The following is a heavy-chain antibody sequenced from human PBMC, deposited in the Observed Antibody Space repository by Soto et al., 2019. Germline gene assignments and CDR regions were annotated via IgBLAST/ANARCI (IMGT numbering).Heavy chain of an antibody. J-gene: IGHJ6*03. CDR3: ARGRYSKHPYYYYYMDV. CDR2: INHSGST. CDR1: GGSFSGYY. Sequence: SETLSLTCAVYGGSFSGYYWSWIRQPPGKGLEWIGEINHSGSTNYNPSLKSRVTISVDTSKNQFSLKLSSVTAADTAVYYCARGRYSKHPYYYYYMDVWGKGTTVTVSS. V-gene: IGHV4-34*01. D-gene: IGHD4-4*01.